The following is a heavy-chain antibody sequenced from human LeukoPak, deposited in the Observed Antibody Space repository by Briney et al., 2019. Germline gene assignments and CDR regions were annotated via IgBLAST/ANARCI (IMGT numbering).Heavy chain of an antibody. CDR2: SDPEDGER. Sequence: GASVKVSCKVSGRTLSVLSIHWLRQPPGKGLEWLGGSDPEDGERIYAQMFQGRVTMTEDTSIDAAYMELSSLRSEDTAVYYCVTGFTTMAVDYFDYWGQGTLVTVSP. J-gene: IGHJ4*02. CDR3: VTGFTTMAVDYFDY. V-gene: IGHV1-24*01. D-gene: IGHD5-18*01. CDR1: GRTLSVLS.